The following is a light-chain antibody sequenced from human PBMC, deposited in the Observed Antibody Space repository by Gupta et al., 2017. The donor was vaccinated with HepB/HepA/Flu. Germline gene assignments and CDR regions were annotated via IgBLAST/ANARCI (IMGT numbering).Light chain of an antibody. V-gene: IGLV3-1*01. J-gene: IGLJ2*01. CDR1: KLGDKY. Sequence: SYELTQPPSVSVSPGQTASITCSGDKLGDKYACWYQQKPGQSPVLVIYQDSKRPSGIPGRFSGSNSGNTATLTISGTQAMDEADYYCQAWDSSLHVVFGGGTKLTVL. CDR2: QDS. CDR3: QAWDSSLHVV.